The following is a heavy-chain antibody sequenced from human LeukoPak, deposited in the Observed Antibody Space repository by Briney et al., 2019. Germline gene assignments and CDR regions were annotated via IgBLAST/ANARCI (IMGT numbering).Heavy chain of an antibody. J-gene: IGHJ5*02. CDR2: INPNSGGT. V-gene: IGHV1-2*02. Sequence: GASVKVSCKASGYTFTGYYMHWVRQAPGQALEWMGWINPNSGGTNYAQKFQGRVTMTRDTSIGTAYMELSRLRSDDTAVYYCARPAATTRRLNWFDPWGQGTLVTVSS. CDR1: GYTFTGYY. CDR3: ARPAATTRRLNWFDP. D-gene: IGHD2-15*01.